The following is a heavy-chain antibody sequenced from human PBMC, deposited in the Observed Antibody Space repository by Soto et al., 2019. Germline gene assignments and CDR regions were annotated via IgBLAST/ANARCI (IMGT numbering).Heavy chain of an antibody. CDR3: ASLQPLFDP. CDR2: IDPSDSYT. J-gene: IGHJ5*02. Sequence: PGESLKIACKGSGYSFPNYWIGWVRQMPGKGLEWMGRIDPSDSYTNYSPSFQGHVTISADKSISTAYLQWSSLKASDTAMYYCASLQPLFDPWGQGTLVTVSS. CDR1: GYSFPNYW. V-gene: IGHV5-10-1*01.